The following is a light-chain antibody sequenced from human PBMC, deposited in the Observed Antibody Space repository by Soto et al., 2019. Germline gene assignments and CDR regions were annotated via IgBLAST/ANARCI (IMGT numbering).Light chain of an antibody. CDR3: QQLTSNPLT. V-gene: IGKV1-9*01. Sequence: DIQLTQSPPFLSASVGDRVTITCRASQGITNSLTWYQQKPGKAPNLLIYAASTLQGGVPSRFSGSGSGTDFTLTISSLQPEDFATYYCQQLTSNPLTFGGGTKVEIK. CDR1: QGITNS. CDR2: AAS. J-gene: IGKJ4*01.